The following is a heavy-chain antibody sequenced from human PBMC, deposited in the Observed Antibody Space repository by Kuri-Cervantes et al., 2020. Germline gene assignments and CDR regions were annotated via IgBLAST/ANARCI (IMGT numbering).Heavy chain of an antibody. V-gene: IGHV3-30-3*01. CDR2: ISYDGSNK. Sequence: GESLKISCAASGFTFSSYAMHWVRQAPGKGLEWVAVISYDGSNKYYADSVKGRFTISRDNAKNSLYLQMNSLRDEDTAVYYCARVGRGSSTWQKYYFDYWGQGTLVTVSS. D-gene: IGHD6-13*01. CDR1: GFTFSSYA. J-gene: IGHJ4*02. CDR3: ARVGRGSSTWQKYYFDY.